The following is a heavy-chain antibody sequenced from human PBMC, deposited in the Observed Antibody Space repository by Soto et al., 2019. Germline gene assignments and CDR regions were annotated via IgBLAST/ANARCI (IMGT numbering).Heavy chain of an antibody. Sequence: QVQLQESGPGLVKPSQTLSLTCTVSGASISSGDDYWSWIRQPPGKGLEWIGYTHYSGSVNYNPSLKCRVTISADASRSHVALILKSVTAADTAVYYCGRHGNYDIGWFDPWGQGILVTVSS. CDR1: GASISSGDDY. CDR3: GRHGNYDIGWFDP. V-gene: IGHV4-30-4*01. CDR2: THYSGSV. D-gene: IGHD3-9*01. J-gene: IGHJ5*02.